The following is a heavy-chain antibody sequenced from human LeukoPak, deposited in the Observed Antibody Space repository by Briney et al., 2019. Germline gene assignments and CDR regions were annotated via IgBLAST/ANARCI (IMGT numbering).Heavy chain of an antibody. J-gene: IGHJ4*02. CDR1: GYTLTELS. V-gene: IGHV1-24*01. CDR2: FDPEDGET. Sequence: ASVKVSCKVSGYTLTELSMHWVRQAPGKGLEWMGGFDPEDGETIYAQKFQGRVTMTEDTSSDTAYMELSSLRSEDTAVYYCANLWFGELLYFYWDQGTLVTVSS. D-gene: IGHD3-10*01. CDR3: ANLWFGELLYFY.